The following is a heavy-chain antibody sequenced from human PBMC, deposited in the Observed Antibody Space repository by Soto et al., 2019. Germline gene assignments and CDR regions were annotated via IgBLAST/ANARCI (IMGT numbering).Heavy chain of an antibody. Sequence: QMQLVESGGGLVEPGGSLRLSCAASGFTFSDHYMSWIRQAPGKGLEWVSYISRTGTTIYYADSVRGRFTISRDNSKNSLYLQMDSLRAEDTAMYYCGRDPELWDENVATRPSTYYYGMDVWCQWTTVTVSS. CDR3: GRDPELWDENVATRPSTYYYGMDV. J-gene: IGHJ6*02. V-gene: IGHV3-11*01. CDR2: ISRTGTTI. CDR1: GFTFSDHY. D-gene: IGHD3-16*01.